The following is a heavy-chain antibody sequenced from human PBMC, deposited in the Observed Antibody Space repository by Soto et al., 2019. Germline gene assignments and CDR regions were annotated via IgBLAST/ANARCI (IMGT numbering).Heavy chain of an antibody. D-gene: IGHD3-9*01. CDR3: ATAGGRLVDY. CDR2: KTYDGSNK. Sequence: QVQLVESGGGVVQPGRSLRLSCAASGFMFSSYAMHWVRQAPGKGLEWVAVKTYDGSNKYYADSVKGRFTISRDNSKNTLYLQMNSLRAQDPAGYYCATAGGRLVDYWGQGTLVTVSS. J-gene: IGHJ4*02. V-gene: IGHV3-30-3*01. CDR1: GFMFSSYA.